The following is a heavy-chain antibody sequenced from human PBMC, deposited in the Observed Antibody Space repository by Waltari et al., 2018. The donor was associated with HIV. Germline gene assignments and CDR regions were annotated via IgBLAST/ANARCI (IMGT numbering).Heavy chain of an antibody. V-gene: IGHV4-39*07. CDR2: IYYRGNT. Sequence: QLHESGPGLVKPSETLSLTCTVSGASITSNNFYWGWVRQPPGKGLEFIGTIYYRGNTYYNASLKPRVTMSVDRSKNQFFLHLRSVSAADTAIYFCARTHDFDRSGYSFDPWGQGILVRVSA. D-gene: IGHD3-22*01. CDR3: ARTHDFDRSGYSFDP. CDR1: GASITSNNFY. J-gene: IGHJ5*02.